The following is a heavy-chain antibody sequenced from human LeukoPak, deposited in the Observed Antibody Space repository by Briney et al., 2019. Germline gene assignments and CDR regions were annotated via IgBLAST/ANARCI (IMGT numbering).Heavy chain of an antibody. V-gene: IGHV4-34*01. CDR1: GGSLNGHY. D-gene: IGHD3-3*01. Sequence: PSETLSLTCAVYGGSLNGHYWSWIRQPPGKGLEWIGEGSESGGTKFNPSLKSRVTISADTSKNQFSLKVKSVTAADTAVYYCAKNGQSGFSFDPWGQGTLVTVSS. J-gene: IGHJ5*02. CDR2: GSESGGT. CDR3: AKNGQSGFSFDP.